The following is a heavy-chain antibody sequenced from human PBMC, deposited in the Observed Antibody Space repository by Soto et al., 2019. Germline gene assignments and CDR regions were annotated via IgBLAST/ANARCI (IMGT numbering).Heavy chain of an antibody. D-gene: IGHD6-6*01. CDR1: GYTFTGYY. Sequence: QVQLVQSGAEVKKPGASVKVSCKASGYTFTGYYMHWVRQAPGQGLEWMGWINPNSGGTNYAQKFQGRVTITADESTSTAYMELSSLRSEDTAVYYCARDPSSSDAFDIWGQGTMVTVSS. CDR2: INPNSGGT. V-gene: IGHV1-2*02. CDR3: ARDPSSSDAFDI. J-gene: IGHJ3*02.